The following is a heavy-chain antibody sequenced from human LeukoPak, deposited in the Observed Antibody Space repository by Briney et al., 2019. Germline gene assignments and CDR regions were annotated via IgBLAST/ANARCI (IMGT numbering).Heavy chain of an antibody. J-gene: IGHJ4*02. CDR1: GFTFSSYA. V-gene: IGHV3-23*01. D-gene: IGHD4/OR15-4a*01. CDR3: ARDVPYGATTLDY. CDR2: ISGSGGST. Sequence: GGSLRLSCAASGFTFSSYAMSWVRQAPGRGLEWVSGISGSGGSTYYADSVKGRFTISRDNAKNSLYLQMNSLRAEDTAVYYCARDVPYGATTLDYWGQGTVVTVSS.